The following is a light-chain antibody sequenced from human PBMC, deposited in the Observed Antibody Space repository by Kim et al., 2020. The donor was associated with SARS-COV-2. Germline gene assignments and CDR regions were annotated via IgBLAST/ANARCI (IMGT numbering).Light chain of an antibody. CDR2: DVS. V-gene: IGLV2-14*03. J-gene: IGLJ3*02. CDR3: SSYTSSSTWV. Sequence: GQSINNSGSGTSSDVGGEKKVSWYQQHPGKAPKRMIYDVSNRPSGVSNRCSGSKSGNTASLTISGLQAEDEADYYCSSYTSSSTWVFGGGTQLTVL. CDR1: SSDVGGEKK.